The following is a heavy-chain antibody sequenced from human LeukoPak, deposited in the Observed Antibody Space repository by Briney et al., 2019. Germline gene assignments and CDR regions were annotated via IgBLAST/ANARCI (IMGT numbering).Heavy chain of an antibody. CDR3: ARDGRDSSGWYDPFDY. V-gene: IGHV3-48*03. CDR1: GFTFSSYE. J-gene: IGHJ4*02. Sequence: GGSLRLSCVTPGFTFSSYEMNWVRQAPGKGLEWVSYISSSGNTIYHADSVKGRFTISRDNAEKSLYLQMSSLRAEDTAVYYCARDGRDSSGWYDPFDYWGQGTLVTVSS. D-gene: IGHD6-19*01. CDR2: ISSSGNTI.